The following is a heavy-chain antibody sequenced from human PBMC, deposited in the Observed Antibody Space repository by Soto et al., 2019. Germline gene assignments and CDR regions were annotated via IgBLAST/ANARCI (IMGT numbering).Heavy chain of an antibody. J-gene: IGHJ4*02. V-gene: IGHV3-33*03. CDR2: IWYDGSNK. Sequence: GGSLRLSCAASGFPFSSYGMHWVRQAPGKGLDWVGVIWYDGSNKDYAESVKGRFTISRGNSKNMLYLQMNSLRADDTAVYYCASSINWGQGTLVTVSS. CDR3: ASSIN. CDR1: GFPFSSYG.